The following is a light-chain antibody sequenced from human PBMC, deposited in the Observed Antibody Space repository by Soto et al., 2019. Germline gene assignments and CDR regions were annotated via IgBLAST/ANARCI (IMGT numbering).Light chain of an antibody. CDR1: GSNIGSNS. J-gene: IGLJ1*01. V-gene: IGLV1-44*01. CDR2: NNN. CDR3: ASWDDSLNGYV. Sequence: QSVLTQPPSASGTPGQRVTISCSGSGSNIGSNSVNWYQQFPGTAPKLLIYNNNQRPSGVPDRISGSKSGTSASLAISGLQSEDEADYYCASWDDSLNGYVFGVGTKVTVL.